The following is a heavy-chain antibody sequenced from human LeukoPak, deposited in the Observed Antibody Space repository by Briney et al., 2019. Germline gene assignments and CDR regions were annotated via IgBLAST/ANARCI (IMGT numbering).Heavy chain of an antibody. CDR1: GGSIRSYY. V-gene: IGHV4-59*01. D-gene: IGHD5-18*01. Sequence: SETLSLTCTVSGGSIRSYYRSWIRPPPGKGLEWIGYIYYSGSTNYNPSLKSRVTISVDTSKNQFSLKLSSVTAADTAVYYCARVPAMAPTYYFDYWGQGTLVTVSS. CDR2: IYYSGST. CDR3: ARVPAMAPTYYFDY. J-gene: IGHJ4*02.